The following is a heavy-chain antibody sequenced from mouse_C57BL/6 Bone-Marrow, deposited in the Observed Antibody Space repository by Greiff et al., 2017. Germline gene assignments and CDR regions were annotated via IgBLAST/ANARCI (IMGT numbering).Heavy chain of an antibody. J-gene: IGHJ1*03. CDR1: GYTFTDYN. CDR3: ARGGYYYGSSYGGYFDV. D-gene: IGHD1-1*01. CDR2: INPNNGGT. Sequence: VQLQQSGPELVKPGASVKMSCKASGYTFTDYNMHWVKQSHGKSLEWIGYINPNNGGTSYNQKFKGKATLTVNKSSSTAYMELRSLTSEDSAVYYCARGGYYYGSSYGGYFDVWGTGTTVTVSS. V-gene: IGHV1-22*01.